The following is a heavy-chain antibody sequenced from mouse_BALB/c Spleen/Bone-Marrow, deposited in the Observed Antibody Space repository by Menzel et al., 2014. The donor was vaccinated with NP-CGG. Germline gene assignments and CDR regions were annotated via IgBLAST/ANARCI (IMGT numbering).Heavy chain of an antibody. CDR3: ARYRLGTYFDF. CDR1: GFNIKDTY. J-gene: IGHJ2*01. V-gene: IGHV14-3*02. D-gene: IGHD2-14*01. CDR2: IDPANGNA. Sequence: VQLKQSGAELVKPGASVKLSCTASGFNIKDTYMHWVKQRPEQGLEWIGRIDPANGNAKYDPKFQGKATITADTSSNTSYLQLSSLTSEDTAFYYCARYRLGTYFDFWGQGTPLTVSS.